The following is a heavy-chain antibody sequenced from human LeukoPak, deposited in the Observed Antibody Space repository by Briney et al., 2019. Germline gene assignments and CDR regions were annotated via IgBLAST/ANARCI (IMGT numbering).Heavy chain of an antibody. D-gene: IGHD1-14*01. CDR3: ARDSDHIDGANFDY. Sequence: PGGSLRLSCAASGFTFSSHWMTWVRQAPGKGLEWVANIKQDGSGKYYVDSVKGRFTISRDNAEKSLYLQMNSLRAEDTAVYYCARDSDHIDGANFDYWGQGTLVTVSS. CDR1: GFTFSSHW. V-gene: IGHV3-7*01. CDR2: IKQDGSGK. J-gene: IGHJ4*02.